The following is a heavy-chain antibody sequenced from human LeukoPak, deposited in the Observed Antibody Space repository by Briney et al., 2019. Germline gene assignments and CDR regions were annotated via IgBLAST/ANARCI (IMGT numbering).Heavy chain of an antibody. CDR2: ISSGGGGAT. CDR1: GFTFSSYA. J-gene: IGHJ4*02. V-gene: IGHV3-23*01. D-gene: IGHD1-26*01. CDR3: AKDEWEANDIDY. Sequence: GSLRLSCAASGFTFSSYAMSWVRQAPGKGLEWVSTISSGGGGATFYADSVKGRFTISRDNSKNTLYLQMNSLRAEDTAVYYCAKDEWEANDIDYWGQGTLVTVSS.